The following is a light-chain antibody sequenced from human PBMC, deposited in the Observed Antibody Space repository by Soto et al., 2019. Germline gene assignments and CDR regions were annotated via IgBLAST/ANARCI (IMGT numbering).Light chain of an antibody. J-gene: IGKJ1*01. CDR1: QSISTW. V-gene: IGKV1-5*03. Sequence: DIQMTQSPSTLSASVGDRVTITCRASQSISTWLAWYQQESGKAPKLLIYEASSLGSGVPSRFSGSGSGTEFTLTISSLQPDDFATYYCQQYNSYSETFGQGTKVDIK. CDR2: EAS. CDR3: QQYNSYSET.